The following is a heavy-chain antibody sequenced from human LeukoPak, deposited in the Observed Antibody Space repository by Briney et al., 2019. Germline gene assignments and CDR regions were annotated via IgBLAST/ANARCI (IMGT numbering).Heavy chain of an antibody. CDR3: ARTQFQPLLWFGESPYNWFDP. V-gene: IGHV4-39*07. CDR2: IYYSGST. Sequence: PSETLSLTCSVSGDSISTSSYYWGWIRQPPGKGLEWIGTIYYSGSTYYNPSLTSRFTISVDTSKNQFSLKLSSVTAADTAVYYCARTQFQPLLWFGESPYNWFDPWGQGTLVTVSS. D-gene: IGHD3-10*01. CDR1: GDSISTSSYY. J-gene: IGHJ5*02.